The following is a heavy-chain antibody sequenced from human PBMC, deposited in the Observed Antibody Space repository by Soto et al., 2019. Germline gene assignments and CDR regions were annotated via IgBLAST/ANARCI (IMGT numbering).Heavy chain of an antibody. CDR1: GFTFSSYA. V-gene: IGHV3-23*01. CDR3: ASPGIAAAGTLFNCVDY. Sequence: EVQLLESGGGLVQPGGSLRLSCAASGFTFSSYAMSWVRQAPGKGLEWFTAISGSGGSTYHADSAKGRFTTSRDNSKNTLDLQTDSLGAGVAAVYHWASPGIAAAGTLFNCVDYWVQG. J-gene: IGHJ4*02. D-gene: IGHD6-25*01. CDR2: ISGSGGST.